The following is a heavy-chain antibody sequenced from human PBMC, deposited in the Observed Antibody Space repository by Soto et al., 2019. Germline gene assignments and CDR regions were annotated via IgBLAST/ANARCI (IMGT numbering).Heavy chain of an antibody. Sequence: GASVKVSCKASGYTFTSYYMHWVRQAPGQGLEWMGIINPSDHSTTYAQKFQGRVTMTRDTSTSTVYMELSSLRSEDTAVYYCARDSGTYYYQTSGYYLDYWGPGTLVTGSS. V-gene: IGHV1-46*01. CDR1: GYTFTSYY. J-gene: IGHJ4*02. CDR2: INPSDHST. D-gene: IGHD3-22*01. CDR3: ARDSGTYYYQTSGYYLDY.